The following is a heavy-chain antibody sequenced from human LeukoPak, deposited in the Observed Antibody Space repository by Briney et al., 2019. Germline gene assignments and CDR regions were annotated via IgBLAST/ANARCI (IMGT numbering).Heavy chain of an antibody. CDR2: IYPGDSDT. J-gene: IGHJ4*02. Sequence: GESLKISCKGSGYSFTSYWIGWVRQMPGKGLEWMGIIYPGDSDTRYSPSFQGQVTISADKSISTAYLQWSSLKASDTAMYYCARPPGFGYDSSGNRQNEFSDYWGQGTLVTVSS. V-gene: IGHV5-51*01. CDR1: GYSFTSYW. CDR3: ARPPGFGYDSSGNRQNEFSDY. D-gene: IGHD3-22*01.